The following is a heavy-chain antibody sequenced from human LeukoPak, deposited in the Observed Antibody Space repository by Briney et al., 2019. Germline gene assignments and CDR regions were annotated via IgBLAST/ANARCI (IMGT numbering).Heavy chain of an antibody. CDR1: GDSVPRNSAG. Sequence: SQTLSLTCGISGDSVPRNSAGWNWIRQSPSRGLEWLGRTYYRSKWYNDYAVSVKSRITINPDTSKNQFSLQLNSVTPEDTAVYYCASCSTSCYYAFDIWGQGTMVTVSS. CDR2: TYYRSKWYN. CDR3: ASCSTSCYYAFDI. D-gene: IGHD2-2*01. V-gene: IGHV6-1*01. J-gene: IGHJ3*02.